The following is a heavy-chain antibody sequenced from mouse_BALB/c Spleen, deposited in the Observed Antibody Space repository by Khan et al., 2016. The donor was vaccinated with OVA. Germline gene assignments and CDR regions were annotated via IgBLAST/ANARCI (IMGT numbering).Heavy chain of an antibody. J-gene: IGHJ1*01. CDR2: INPNNGDT. CDR1: GYTFTDYY. Sequence: EVQLQQSGPELVKPRASVRMSCKASGYTFTDYYMKWLKQSHEKSLEWIGDINPNNGDTFYNQKFKDKATLTVDKSSSTAYMQLNSLTSEDSAVYYCARGLFDVWGAGTTVTVSS. CDR3: ARGLFDV. V-gene: IGHV1-26*01.